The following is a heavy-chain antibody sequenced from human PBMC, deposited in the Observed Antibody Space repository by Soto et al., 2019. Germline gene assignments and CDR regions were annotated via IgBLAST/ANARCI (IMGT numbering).Heavy chain of an antibody. J-gene: IGHJ4*02. CDR2: IWYDGSNK. CDR3: ARESRYYGSGSYFDY. CDR1: GFTFSSYG. D-gene: IGHD3-10*01. Sequence: QVQLVESGEGVVQPGRSLRLSCAASGFTFSSYGMHWVRQAPGKGLEWVAVIWYDGSNKYYADSVKGRFTISRDNSKNTLYLQMNSLRAEDTAVYYCARESRYYGSGSYFDYWGQGTLVTVSS. V-gene: IGHV3-33*01.